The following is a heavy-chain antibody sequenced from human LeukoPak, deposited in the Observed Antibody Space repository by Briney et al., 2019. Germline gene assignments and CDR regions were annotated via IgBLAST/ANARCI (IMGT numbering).Heavy chain of an antibody. CDR2: IKQDESEK. D-gene: IGHD2-2*01. V-gene: IGHV3-7*01. CDR3: ARALDSSSSRYQAFEE. J-gene: IGHJ4*02. Sequence: GGSLRLSCSASGFTFSNYWMSWVRQAPGKGLEWVANIKQDESEKYYVDSVKGRFTSSRDNAKSSLYLQMNGLRAEDTAVYYCARALDSSSSRYQAFEEWGQGTLVTVSS. CDR1: GFTFSNYW.